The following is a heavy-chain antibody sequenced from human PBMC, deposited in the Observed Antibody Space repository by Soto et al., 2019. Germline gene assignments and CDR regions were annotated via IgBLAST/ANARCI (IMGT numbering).Heavy chain of an antibody. CDR2: IHYSGSI. CDR1: GGSISTDHYH. V-gene: IGHV4-30-4*01. CDR3: AREDDGGDRDYYGLDV. D-gene: IGHD2-21*02. Sequence: QVQLQESGPGLVRPSQTLSLTCTVSGGSISTDHYHWTWIRQAPGKGLEWIGYIHYSGSIQFNPSLQSRVSMSVDTSKNLFSLRLSIVTAADTAVYFCAREDDGGDRDYYGLDVWGQGTTVTVSS. J-gene: IGHJ6*02.